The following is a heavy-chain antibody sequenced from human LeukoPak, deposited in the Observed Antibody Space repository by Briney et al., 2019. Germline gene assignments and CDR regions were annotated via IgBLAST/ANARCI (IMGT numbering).Heavy chain of an antibody. CDR1: GYTFSSSA. J-gene: IGHJ5*02. V-gene: IGHV1-69*05. CDR2: IIPIFGTT. D-gene: IGHD3-9*01. CDR3: ARLKVLRYFDLFDP. Sequence: SVKVSCKASGYTFSSSAISWVRQAPGQGLEWMGGIIPIFGTTNYAQKFQGRVTITTDESTGTAYMELSSLRSEDTAVYYCARLKVLRYFDLFDPWGQGTLVTVSS.